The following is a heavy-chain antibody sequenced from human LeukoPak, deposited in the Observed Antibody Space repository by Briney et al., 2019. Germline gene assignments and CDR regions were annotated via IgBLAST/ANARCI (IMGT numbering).Heavy chain of an antibody. J-gene: IGHJ4*02. CDR2: IYYSGST. D-gene: IGHD3-10*01. CDR1: GGSISSGGYY. V-gene: IGHV4-31*03. CDR3: ARVEWFGTYYFDY. Sequence: SETLSHTCTVSGGSISSGGYYWSWIRQHPGKGLEWIGYIYYSGSTYYNPSLKSRVTISVDTSKNQFSLKLSSVTAADTAVYYCARVEWFGTYYFDYWGQGTLVTVSS.